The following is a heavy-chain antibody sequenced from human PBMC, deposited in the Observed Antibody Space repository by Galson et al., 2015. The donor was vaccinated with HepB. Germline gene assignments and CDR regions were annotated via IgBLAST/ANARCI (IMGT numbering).Heavy chain of an antibody. V-gene: IGHV3-53*01. CDR3: ARVRGYCSSTSCYTDY. CDR1: GFTVSSNY. CDR2: IYSGGST. J-gene: IGHJ4*02. Sequence: SLRLSCAASGFTVSSNYMSWVRQAPGKGLEWVSVIYSGGSTYYADSVKGRFTISRDNSKNTLYLQMNSLRAEDTAVYYCARVRGYCSSTSCYTDYWGQGTLVTVSS. D-gene: IGHD2-2*02.